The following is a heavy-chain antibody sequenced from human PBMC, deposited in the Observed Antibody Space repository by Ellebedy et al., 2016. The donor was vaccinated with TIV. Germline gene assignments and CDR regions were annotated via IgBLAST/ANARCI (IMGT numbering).Heavy chain of an antibody. CDR1: GYTFTTHA. J-gene: IGHJ4*02. CDR3: ARAYPPDSSSWYGAAGY. Sequence: ASVKVSCKASGYTFTTHAIHWVRQAPGQGLEWMGWINAANGNTKYSQKFQGRVTITRDTSASTAYMELSGLRSEDTTVYYCARAYPPDSSSWYGAAGYWGQGTLVTVSS. D-gene: IGHD6-13*01. CDR2: INAANGNT. V-gene: IGHV1-3*01.